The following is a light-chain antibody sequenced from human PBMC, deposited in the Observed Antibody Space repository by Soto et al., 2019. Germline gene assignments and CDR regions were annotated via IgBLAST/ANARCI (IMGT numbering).Light chain of an antibody. CDR3: QQSYSFFT. V-gene: IGKV1-39*01. CDR2: AAS. CDR1: QSISRY. Sequence: DIQMTQSPSSLSASVGDRVTITCRASQSISRYLNWYQHKPGKAPNLLIYAASSLQRVVPSRFSSSGSGTYFTLTISRLQPEDVATYYCQQSYSFFTFGQGTKVEIK. J-gene: IGKJ1*01.